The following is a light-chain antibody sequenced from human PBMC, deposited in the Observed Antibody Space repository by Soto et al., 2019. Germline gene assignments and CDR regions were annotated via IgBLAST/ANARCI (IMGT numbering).Light chain of an antibody. Sequence: QSALTQPASVSGSPGQSITISCTGTSSDVGSYNAVSWYQQHPDKAPKLIIYEVTKRPSGIFNRFSGSKSGNTASLTISGLQAEDEADYYCCSYAGSSTHYVFGTGTKVTVL. V-gene: IGLV2-23*02. CDR1: SSDVGSYNA. J-gene: IGLJ1*01. CDR2: EVT. CDR3: CSYAGSSTHYV.